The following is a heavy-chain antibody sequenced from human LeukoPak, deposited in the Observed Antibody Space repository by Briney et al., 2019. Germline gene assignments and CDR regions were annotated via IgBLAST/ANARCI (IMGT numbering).Heavy chain of an antibody. D-gene: IGHD2-2*01. CDR2: IYYSGST. CDR1: GGSISSYY. J-gene: IGHJ4*02. V-gene: IGHV4-59*01. CDR3: ARDKKGASCYDY. Sequence: PSETLSLTCTVSGGSISSYYWSWIRQPPGKGLEWIGYIYYSGSTNYNPSLKSRVTISVDTSKDQFSLKLSSVTAADTAVYYCARDKKGASCYDYWGQGTLVTVS.